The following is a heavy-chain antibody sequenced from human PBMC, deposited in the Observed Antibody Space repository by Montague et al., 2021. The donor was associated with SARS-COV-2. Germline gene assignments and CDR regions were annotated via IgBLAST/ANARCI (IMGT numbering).Heavy chain of an antibody. D-gene: IGHD2/OR15-2a*01. CDR1: GYTFDDYG. Sequence: SLRLSCAGFGYTFDDYGMAWVRQAPGKGLEWVSGINWNGRSTGYVDSVKGRFTVSRDNVGNSLYLQMNSLRPEDTALYYCARTLNLGGGIYAYWGQGTRVTVSS. V-gene: IGHV3-20*04. CDR3: ARTLNLGGGIYAY. CDR2: INWNGRST. J-gene: IGHJ4*02.